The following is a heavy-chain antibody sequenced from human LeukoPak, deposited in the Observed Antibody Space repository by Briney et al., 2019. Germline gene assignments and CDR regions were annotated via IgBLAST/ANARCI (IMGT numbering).Heavy chain of an antibody. J-gene: IGHJ4*02. Sequence: GGSLRLSCAASGFAVRLNYMTWVRQAPGKGLEWVSIIYSGGDTYYADSVRGRFTISRDNSKNTLYLQMNSLRAEDTAVYYCARGVRHGDYVDYWGQGTLVTVSS. CDR1: GFAVRLNY. D-gene: IGHD4-17*01. CDR3: ARGVRHGDYVDY. V-gene: IGHV3-66*02. CDR2: IYSGGDT.